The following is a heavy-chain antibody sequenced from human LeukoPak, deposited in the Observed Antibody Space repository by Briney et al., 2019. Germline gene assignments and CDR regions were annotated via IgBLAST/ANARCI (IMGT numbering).Heavy chain of an antibody. CDR2: IYSGGST. V-gene: IGHV3-66*01. D-gene: IGHD3-10*01. CDR3: ARGVIRGYYYYGMDV. J-gene: IGHJ6*02. Sequence: GGSLTLSCAASGFTDSSNYMSWVRQAPGKGLEWVSVIYSGGSTYYADSVKGRFTISRDNSKNTLYLQMNSLRAEDTAVYYCARGVIRGYYYYGMDVWGQGTTVTVSS. CDR1: GFTDSSNY.